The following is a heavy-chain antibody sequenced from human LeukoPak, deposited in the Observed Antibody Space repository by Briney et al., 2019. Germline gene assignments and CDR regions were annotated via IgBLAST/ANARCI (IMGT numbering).Heavy chain of an antibody. Sequence: GGSLRLSCAASGFTLSSSWMMSWVRQAPGKGLEWVANIKQDGSEKFYVGSVKGRFTISRDNAKNSLHLQMNSLRDEDTAMYYCASPPGSGWFDLWGQGTLVTVSS. CDR2: IKQDGSEK. CDR1: GFTLSSSW. V-gene: IGHV3-7*01. CDR3: ASPPGSGWFDL. D-gene: IGHD1-1*01. J-gene: IGHJ5*02.